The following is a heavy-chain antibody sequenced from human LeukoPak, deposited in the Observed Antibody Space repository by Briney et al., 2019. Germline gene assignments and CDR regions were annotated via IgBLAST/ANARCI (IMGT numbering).Heavy chain of an antibody. Sequence: QPGGSLRLSCVASGFTVSSNYMSWVRQAPGKGLEWVSVLYSDGNTKYADSVQGRFTISRDNSKNTLYLEMNSLSPDDTAVYYCARGVEPLAANTLAYWGQGTLVTVSS. J-gene: IGHJ4*02. V-gene: IGHV3-53*01. CDR1: GFTVSSNY. CDR2: LYSDGNT. CDR3: ARGVEPLAANTLAY. D-gene: IGHD1-14*01.